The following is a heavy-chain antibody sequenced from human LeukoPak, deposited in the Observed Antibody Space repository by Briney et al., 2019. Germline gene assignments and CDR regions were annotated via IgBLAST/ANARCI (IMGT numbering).Heavy chain of an antibody. D-gene: IGHD3-10*01. V-gene: IGHV3-48*04. CDR3: ARGANSGSYYNVVDY. J-gene: IGHJ4*02. CDR1: GFTFSSYS. Sequence: GGSLRLSCAASGFTFSSYSMNWVRQAPGKGLEWVSYISSSSSTIYYADSVKGRFTISRDNAKNSLYLQMNSLRAEDTAVYYCARGANSGSYYNVVDYWGQGTLVTVSS. CDR2: ISSSSSTI.